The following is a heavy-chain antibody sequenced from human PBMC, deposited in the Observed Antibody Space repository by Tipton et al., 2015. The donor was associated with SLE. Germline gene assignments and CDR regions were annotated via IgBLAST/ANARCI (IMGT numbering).Heavy chain of an antibody. V-gene: IGHV4-31*03. CDR3: ARGGLTLFGMVTSDY. D-gene: IGHD3-3*01. CDR1: GGSIRSSGYY. CDR2: IYYSGST. J-gene: IGHJ4*02. Sequence: TLSLTCTVSGGSIRSSGYYWSWLRQQPGKGLEWIGYIYYSGSTYYNPSLESRVTIPLDSSKNQFSLKVTSVTAADSAVYYCARGGLTLFGMVTSDYWGQGTLVTVSS.